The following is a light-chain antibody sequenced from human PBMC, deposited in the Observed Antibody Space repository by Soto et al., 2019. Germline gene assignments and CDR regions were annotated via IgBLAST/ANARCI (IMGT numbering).Light chain of an antibody. Sequence: EIVLTQSPATLSLSPGERATLSCTASQSVSSYLAWYQQKPGQAPRLLIYDASNRATGIPARFSGSGSGTDFTLTITSLEPEDSAVYYCQQRSNWPPLTFGGGTKVEIK. CDR2: DAS. J-gene: IGKJ4*01. V-gene: IGKV3-11*01. CDR1: QSVSSY. CDR3: QQRSNWPPLT.